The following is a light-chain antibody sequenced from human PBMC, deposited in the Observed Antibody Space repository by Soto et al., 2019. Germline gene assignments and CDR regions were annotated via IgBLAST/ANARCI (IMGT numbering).Light chain of an antibody. V-gene: IGLV6-57*02. J-gene: IGLJ3*02. CDR1: SGSIASNY. Sequence: NFMLTQPHSVSESPGKTVTISCTGSSGSIASNYVQWYQQRPGSAPTTVIYEDNQRPSGVPDRFSGSIDSSSNSASLTISGLKTADEADYYCQSYASSHWVFGGGTKLPVL. CDR2: EDN. CDR3: QSYASSHWV.